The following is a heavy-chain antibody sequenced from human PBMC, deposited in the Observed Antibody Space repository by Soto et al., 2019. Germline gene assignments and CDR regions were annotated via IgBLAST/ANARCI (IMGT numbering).Heavy chain of an antibody. CDR1: GGTFSDYA. CDR3: ARDRRPLRLGKDSFNGMDV. CDR2: IDPRFGSP. J-gene: IGHJ6*02. Sequence: QVQLVQSGAEMRKPGSSLRVSCKASGGTFSDYAFSWVRQAPGQGLEWMGGIDPRFGSPNYAQKFGGRLTITADMSSSTVYMELSGLRSDDTAVYFCARDRRPLRLGKDSFNGMDVWGQGTTITVSS. D-gene: IGHD3-16*01. V-gene: IGHV1-69*06.